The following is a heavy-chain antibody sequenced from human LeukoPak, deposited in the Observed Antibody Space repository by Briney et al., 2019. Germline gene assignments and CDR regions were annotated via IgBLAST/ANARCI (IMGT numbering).Heavy chain of an antibody. Sequence: GGSLRLSCAASGFIFSGYAMSWVRQAPGKGLEWVSGISGIGGSTYYADSVKGRFTMSRDNSKNTLYLRMNSLRAEDTALYYCAKVRYAVGPATGEADYWGQGTLVTVSS. CDR3: AKVRYAVGPATGEADY. J-gene: IGHJ4*02. D-gene: IGHD3-10*01. CDR1: GFIFSGYA. V-gene: IGHV3-23*01. CDR2: ISGIGGST.